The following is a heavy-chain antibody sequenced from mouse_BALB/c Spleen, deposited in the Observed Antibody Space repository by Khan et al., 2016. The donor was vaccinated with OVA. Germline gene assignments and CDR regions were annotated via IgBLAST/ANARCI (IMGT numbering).Heavy chain of an antibody. V-gene: IGHV1S81*02. CDR2: TNPTNGRT. CDR1: GYTFTSYW. J-gene: IGHJ2*01. Sequence: QVQLQQSGAELVKAGASVKMSCKASGYTFTSYWMHWVKQRLGQGLEWFAETNPTNGRTYYNEKFKSKATLTVDKSSSTAYMLLSGPTFEDSAVYDCARIKNTVATYFDYWGQGTTLTVSS. CDR3: ARIKNTVATYFDY. D-gene: IGHD1-1*01.